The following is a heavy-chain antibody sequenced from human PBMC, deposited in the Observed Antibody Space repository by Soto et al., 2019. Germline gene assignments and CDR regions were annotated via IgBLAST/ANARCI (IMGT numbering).Heavy chain of an antibody. CDR1: GGSVSSGSYY. V-gene: IGHV4-61*01. Sequence: QVQLQESGPGLVKPSETLSLTCTVSGGSVSSGSYYWSWIRQPPGKGLEWIGYIYYSGSTNYNPSLKSRLTISVDTSKNQFFLRLSSVTAADTDVYYCARDYYDSSGYPYYYYYGMDVWGQGTTVTVSS. CDR2: IYYSGST. D-gene: IGHD3-22*01. CDR3: ARDYYDSSGYPYYYYYGMDV. J-gene: IGHJ6*02.